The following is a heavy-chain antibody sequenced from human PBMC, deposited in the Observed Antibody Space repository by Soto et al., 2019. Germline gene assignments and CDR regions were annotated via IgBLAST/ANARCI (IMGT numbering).Heavy chain of an antibody. CDR1: GGSFSGYY. D-gene: IGHD3-10*01. J-gene: IGHJ5*02. V-gene: IGHV4-34*01. CDR3: ARGLRGGLNNWFDP. Sequence: SETLSLTCTVYGGSFSGYYWSWIRQLPGKGLEWIGEINHSGSTNYNPSLKSRVTISVDTSKNQFSLKLSSVTAADTAVYYCARGLRGGLNNWFDPWGQGTLVTVSS. CDR2: INHSGST.